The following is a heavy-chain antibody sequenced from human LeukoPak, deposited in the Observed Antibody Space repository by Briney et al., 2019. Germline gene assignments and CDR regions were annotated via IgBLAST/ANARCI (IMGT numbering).Heavy chain of an antibody. CDR2: ISWNSGSI. CDR1: GFTFDDYA. Sequence: PGRSLRLSCAASGFTFDDYAMHWVREAPEKSLEWGSGISWNSGSIGYADSVKGRFTISRDKAKNSLYMQMNNLRAEDTALYYCAILNQDSSGYYRQFDYWGQGTLVTVSS. V-gene: IGHV3-9*01. J-gene: IGHJ4*02. CDR3: AILNQDSSGYYRQFDY. D-gene: IGHD3-22*01.